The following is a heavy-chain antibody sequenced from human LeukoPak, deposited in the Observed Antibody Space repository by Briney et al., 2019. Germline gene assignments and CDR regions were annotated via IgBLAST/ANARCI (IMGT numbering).Heavy chain of an antibody. Sequence: SETLSLTRTVSGGSISSYYWSWIRQPPGKGLEWIGCIYYSGSTNYNPSLKSRVTISVDTSKNQFSLKLSSVTAADTAVYYCARVGGLQLLYGMDVWGQGTTVTVSS. CDR3: ARVGGLQLLYGMDV. D-gene: IGHD4-11*01. CDR2: IYYSGST. J-gene: IGHJ6*02. CDR1: GGSISSYY. V-gene: IGHV4-59*01.